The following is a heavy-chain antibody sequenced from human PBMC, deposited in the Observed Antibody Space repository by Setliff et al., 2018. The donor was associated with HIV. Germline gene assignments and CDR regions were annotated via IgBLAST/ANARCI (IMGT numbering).Heavy chain of an antibody. V-gene: IGHV4-4*07. D-gene: IGHD3-10*01. CDR1: GGSISSYY. CDR2: IYTSGNT. CDR3: ARRGADSYYPRPLDV. Sequence: PSETLSLTCTVSGGSISSYYWSWIRQPAGKGLEWIGRIYTSGNTNYNPSLKSLKSRVTMSVDTSKNQFSLKLSSVTAADTAVYYCARRGADSYYPRPLDVWGKGTTVTVSS. J-gene: IGHJ6*04.